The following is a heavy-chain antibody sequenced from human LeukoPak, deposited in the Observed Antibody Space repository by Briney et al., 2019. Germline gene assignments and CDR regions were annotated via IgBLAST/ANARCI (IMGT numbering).Heavy chain of an antibody. V-gene: IGHV1-2*02. CDR1: GYTFTGYY. CDR2: INPNSGGT. Sequence: GASVKVSCKASGYTFTGYYMHWVRQAPGQGLEWMGWINPNSGGTNYARKFQGRVTMTRDTSISTAYMELSRLRSDDTAVYYCAPTLGSRDNWFDPWGQGTLVTVSS. CDR3: APTLGSRDNWFDP. J-gene: IGHJ5*02. D-gene: IGHD1-26*01.